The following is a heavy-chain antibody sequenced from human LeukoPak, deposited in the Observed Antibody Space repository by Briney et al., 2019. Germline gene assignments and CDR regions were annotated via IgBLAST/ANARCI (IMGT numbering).Heavy chain of an antibody. Sequence: PSETLSHTCTVSGGSISSGDYYWSWIRQPPGKGLEWIGYIYYSGSTYYNPSLKSRVTISVDTSKNQFSLKLSSVTAADTAVYYCARARDDSSGYYAYYFDYWGQGTLVTVSS. V-gene: IGHV4-30-4*01. J-gene: IGHJ4*02. CDR1: GGSISSGDYY. D-gene: IGHD3-22*01. CDR3: ARARDDSSGYYAYYFDY. CDR2: IYYSGST.